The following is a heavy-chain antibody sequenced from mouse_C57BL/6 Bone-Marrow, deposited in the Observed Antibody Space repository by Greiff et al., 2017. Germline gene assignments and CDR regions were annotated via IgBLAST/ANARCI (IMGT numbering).Heavy chain of an antibody. V-gene: IGHV5-12*01. CDR2: ISNGGGST. J-gene: IGHJ3*01. CDR1: GFTFSDSY. CDR3: ARGFLPPRGFAY. D-gene: IGHD2-10*01. Sequence: EVQRVESGGGLVQPGGSLKLSCAASGFTFSDSYMYWVRQTPEKRLEWVAYISNGGGSTYYPDTVKGRFTISRDNAKNTLYLQMSRLKSEDTAVYYCARGFLPPRGFAYWGQGTLVTVSA.